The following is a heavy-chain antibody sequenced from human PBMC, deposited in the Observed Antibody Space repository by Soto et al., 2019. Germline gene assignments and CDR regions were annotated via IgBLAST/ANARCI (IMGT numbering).Heavy chain of an antibody. CDR3: ARGQANYYGSGSYFGGLNWFDP. CDR1: GYTFTSYG. Sequence: GASVKVSCKASGYTFTSYGISWVRQAPGQGLEWMGWISAYDGNTNYAQKLQGRVTMTTDTSTSTAYMELRSLRSDDTAVYYCARGQANYYGSGSYFGGLNWFDPWGQGTLVTVSS. V-gene: IGHV1-18*01. J-gene: IGHJ5*02. D-gene: IGHD3-10*01. CDR2: ISAYDGNT.